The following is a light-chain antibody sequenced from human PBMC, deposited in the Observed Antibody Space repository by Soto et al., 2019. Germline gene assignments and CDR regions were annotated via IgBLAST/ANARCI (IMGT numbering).Light chain of an antibody. CDR2: AAS. CDR1: QGISNY. V-gene: IGKV1-27*01. J-gene: IGKJ5*01. Sequence: DIPMTQSPSSLSASVGDIVTITCRASQGISNYVAWYQQKPGKVPKLLIYAASSLQSGVPSRFSGSGSRTDFTLTISSLQPEDVATYYCQKYNSAPPTFGQGTRLEIK. CDR3: QKYNSAPPT.